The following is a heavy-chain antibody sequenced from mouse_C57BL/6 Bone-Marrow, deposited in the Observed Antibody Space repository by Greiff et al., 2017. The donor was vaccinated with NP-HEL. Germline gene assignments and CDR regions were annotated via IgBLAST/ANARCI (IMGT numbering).Heavy chain of an antibody. Sequence: VQLQQSGAELVRPGASVKLSCTASGFTFKDDYMHWVKQRPEQGLEWIGWIDPETGDTAYAPKFQGKATITADTSSNTAYLQLSSLTSEDSAVYYCARDSYFDDWGQGTTLTVSS. CDR3: ARDSYFDD. V-gene: IGHV14-4*01. CDR2: IDPETGDT. J-gene: IGHJ2*01. CDR1: GFTFKDDY. D-gene: IGHD2-12*01.